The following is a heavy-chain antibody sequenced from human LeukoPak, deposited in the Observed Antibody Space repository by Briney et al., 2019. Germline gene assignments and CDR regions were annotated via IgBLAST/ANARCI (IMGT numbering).Heavy chain of an antibody. CDR2: IWYDGSNK. V-gene: IGHV3-33*01. J-gene: IGHJ3*02. CDR1: GFTFSSYG. CDR3: ARAGDAFDI. Sequence: GRSLRLSCAASGFTFSSYGMHWVRQAPGKGLEWVAVIWYDGSNKYYVDSVKGRFTISRDNSKNTLYLQMNSLRAEDTAIYYCARAGDAFDIWGQGTMVTVSS.